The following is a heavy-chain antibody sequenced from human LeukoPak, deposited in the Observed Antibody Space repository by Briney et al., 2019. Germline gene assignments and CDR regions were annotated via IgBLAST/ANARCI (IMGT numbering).Heavy chain of an antibody. Sequence: GSSVKVSCKASGGTFSSYAISWVRQAPGQGLEWMGWINPNSGGTNYAQKFQGRVTMTRDTSISAAYMELSRLRSDDTAVYYCARDLAVAGTMVEFDYWGQGTLVTVSS. V-gene: IGHV1-2*02. CDR2: INPNSGGT. CDR1: GGTFSSYA. D-gene: IGHD6-19*01. CDR3: ARDLAVAGTMVEFDY. J-gene: IGHJ4*02.